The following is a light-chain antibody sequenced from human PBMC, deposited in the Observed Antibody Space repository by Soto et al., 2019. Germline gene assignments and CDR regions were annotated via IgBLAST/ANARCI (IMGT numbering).Light chain of an antibody. J-gene: IGKJ2*01. V-gene: IGKV1-5*01. CDR2: DAS. CDR3: QQYNTYSYT. Sequence: DIQMTQSPSTLSASVGDRVTITCRASQSISSWLAWYQQKPGKAPKLLIYDASSLESRVPSRFSGSGSGTEFTLTIRGLRPDDCGTYYCQQYNTYSYTFGQGTKLEIK. CDR1: QSISSW.